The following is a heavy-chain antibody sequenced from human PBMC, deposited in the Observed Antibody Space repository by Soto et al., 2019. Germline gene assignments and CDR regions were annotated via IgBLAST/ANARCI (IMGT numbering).Heavy chain of an antibody. CDR2: ISYDGSNK. CDR3: ATHAVSSSLTGY. CDR1: GFTFSSYA. D-gene: IGHD6-6*01. V-gene: IGHV3-30-3*01. J-gene: IGHJ4*02. Sequence: QVQLVESGGGVVQPGRSLRLSCAASGFTFSSYAMHWVRQAPGKGLEWVAVISYDGSNKYYADSVKGRFTISRDNSKNTLYLQMNSLRAEDTAVYYCATHAVSSSLTGYWGQGTLVTVSS.